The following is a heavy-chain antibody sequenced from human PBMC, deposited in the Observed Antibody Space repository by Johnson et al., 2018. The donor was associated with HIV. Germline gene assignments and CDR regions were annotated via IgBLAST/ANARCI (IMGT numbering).Heavy chain of an antibody. J-gene: IGHJ3*02. CDR2: ISWNGGST. V-gene: IGHV3-20*04. D-gene: IGHD1-26*01. CDR1: GFTFSVYY. CDR3: ARRDSGSLSFDI. Sequence: VQLVESGGGLVKPGGSLRLSCAASGFTFSVYYMSWIRQAPGKGLEWVSGISWNGGSTSYAASVKGRCTISRDNGKNSLYLQMNNLRAEDTALYYCARRDSGSLSFDIWGPGTMVTVSS.